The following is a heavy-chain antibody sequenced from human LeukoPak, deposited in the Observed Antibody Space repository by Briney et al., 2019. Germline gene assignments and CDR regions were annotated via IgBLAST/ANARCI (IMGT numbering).Heavy chain of an antibody. CDR3: AREGGFYRPLDY. D-gene: IGHD3-3*01. Sequence: PSETLSLTCGVSGGSISSTNWWTWIRQPPGKGLEWIGEVHLDGRTNYNPSLESRLTMSVDLSENHISLKLTSVTAADTAVYYCAREGGFYRPLDYTGQGTLVTVPS. CDR2: VHLDGRT. V-gene: IGHV4-4*02. CDR1: GGSISSTNW. J-gene: IGHJ4*02.